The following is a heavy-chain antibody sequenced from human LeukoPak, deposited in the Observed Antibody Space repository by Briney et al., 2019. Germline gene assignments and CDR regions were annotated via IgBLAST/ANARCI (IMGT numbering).Heavy chain of an antibody. V-gene: IGHV4-59*01. CDR3: ATLPRWYQPDSY. CDR2: IYYSGST. Sequence: NSSETLSLTCTVSGGSISSYYWSWIRQPPGKGLEWIGYIYYSGSTNYNPSLKSRVTISVDTSKNQFSLKLSSVTAADTAVYYCATLPRWYQPDSYWGQGTLVTVSS. D-gene: IGHD2-15*01. CDR1: GGSISSYY. J-gene: IGHJ4*02.